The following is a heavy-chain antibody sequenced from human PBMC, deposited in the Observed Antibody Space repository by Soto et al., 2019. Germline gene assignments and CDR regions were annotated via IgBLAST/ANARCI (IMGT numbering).Heavy chain of an antibody. CDR3: ARHLVVVGAYDAFDI. J-gene: IGHJ3*02. CDR1: GGSISSYF. Sequence: SETLSLTCTVSGGSISSYFWIWIRQPPGKGLEWIGYIYYSGSTNSNPSLKRRVTISVDTSKNQFSLRLSSVTAADTAVYYCARHLVVVGAYDAFDIWGQGTKVTVSS. V-gene: IGHV4-59*08. D-gene: IGHD2-15*01. CDR2: IYYSGST.